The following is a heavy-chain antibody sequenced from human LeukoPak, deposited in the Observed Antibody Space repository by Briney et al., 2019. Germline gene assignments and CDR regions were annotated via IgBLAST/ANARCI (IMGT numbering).Heavy chain of an antibody. Sequence: SETLSLTCTVSGGSISSSSYYRGWIRQPPGKGLEWIGSIYYSGSTYYNPSLKSRVTISVDTSKNQFSLKLSSVTAADTAVYYCARGGEWELLNFDYWGQGTLVTVSS. CDR1: GGSISSSSYY. D-gene: IGHD1-26*01. CDR2: IYYSGST. CDR3: ARGGEWELLNFDY. V-gene: IGHV4-39*07. J-gene: IGHJ4*02.